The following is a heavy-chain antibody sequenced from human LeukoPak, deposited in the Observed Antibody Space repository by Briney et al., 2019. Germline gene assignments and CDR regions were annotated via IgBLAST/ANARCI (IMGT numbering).Heavy chain of an antibody. D-gene: IGHD3-10*01. Sequence: SETLSLTCTVSGGSISSYYWSWIRQPPGKGLEWIGYIYYSGSTNYNPSLKSRVTISVDTSKNQFSLKLSSVTAADTAVYYCARDLKGFGDLQRYFDLWGRGTLVTVSS. CDR2: IYYSGST. CDR3: ARDLKGFGDLQRYFDL. J-gene: IGHJ2*01. V-gene: IGHV4-59*01. CDR1: GGSISSYY.